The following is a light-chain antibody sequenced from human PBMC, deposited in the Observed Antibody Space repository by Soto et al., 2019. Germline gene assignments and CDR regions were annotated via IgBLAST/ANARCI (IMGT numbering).Light chain of an antibody. J-gene: IGKJ1*01. CDR3: QQYNNYSPWT. CDR1: QTISIW. Sequence: DIQMTQSPSTLSASVGDRVTITCRANQTISIWLAWYQQKPGKAPKLLIYKATTLQSGVPSRFSGSGSGTEFTLTISSLQPDDFATYYCQQYNNYSPWTFGQGTKVEIK. CDR2: KAT. V-gene: IGKV1-5*03.